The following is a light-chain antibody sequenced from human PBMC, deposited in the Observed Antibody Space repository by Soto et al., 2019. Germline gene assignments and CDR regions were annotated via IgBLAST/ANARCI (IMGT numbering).Light chain of an antibody. J-gene: IGLJ3*02. Sequence: QSALTQPASVSRSPGQSITISCTGTSSDVGGYNYVSWHQQHPGKAPKLMIYEVSNRPSGVSSRFSGSKSGNTASLTISGLQAEDEAAYYCSSYTSSSTRVFGGGTKLTVL. CDR3: SSYTSSSTRV. CDR1: SSDVGGYNY. CDR2: EVS. V-gene: IGLV2-14*01.